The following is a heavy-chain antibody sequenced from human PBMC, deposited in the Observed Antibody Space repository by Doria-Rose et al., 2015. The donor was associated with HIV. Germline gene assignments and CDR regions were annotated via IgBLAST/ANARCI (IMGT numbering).Heavy chain of an antibody. V-gene: IGHV2-26*01. Sequence: QVTLKESGPVLVKPTETLTLTCTVSGVSLSSPGMGASWIRQPPGKALEWLANIFSDDERSYKTSLKSRLTISRGTSKVQVVLTMTDMDPVDTATYYCARIKSSRWYHKYYFDFWGQGTLVIVSA. CDR3: ARIKSSRWYHKYYFDF. CDR1: GVSLSSPGMG. D-gene: IGHD6-13*01. CDR2: IFSDDER. J-gene: IGHJ4*02.